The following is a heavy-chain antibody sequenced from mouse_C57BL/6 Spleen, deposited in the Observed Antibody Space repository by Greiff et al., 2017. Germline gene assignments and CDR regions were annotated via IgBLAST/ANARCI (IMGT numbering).Heavy chain of an antibody. CDR1: GFNIKDYY. Sequence: DVQLQESGAELVKPGASVKLSCTASGFNIKDYYMHWVKQRTEQGLEWIGRIDPEDGETKYAPKFQGKATITADTSSNTAYLQLSSLTSEDTAVYYCARQICYGYDGGACCAMDYWGQGTSGTVSS. J-gene: IGHJ4*01. CDR2: IDPEDGET. CDR3: ARQICYGYDGGACCAMDY. D-gene: IGHD2-2*01. V-gene: IGHV14-2*01.